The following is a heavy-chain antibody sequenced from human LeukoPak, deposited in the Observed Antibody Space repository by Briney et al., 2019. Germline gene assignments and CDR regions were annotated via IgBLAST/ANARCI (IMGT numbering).Heavy chain of an antibody. J-gene: IGHJ4*02. CDR3: ARDFRPGFWSGYYSYVDF. D-gene: IGHD3-3*01. CDR1: GFTFSSYA. CDR2: ISGSGGST. Sequence: GGCLRLSCAASGFTFSSYAISWGRQARGKGLEWVSAISGSGGSTYYADSVKGRFTISRDNSKNTLYLQMNSLRAEDTAVYYCARDFRPGFWSGYYSYVDFWGQGALVPVSS. V-gene: IGHV3-23*01.